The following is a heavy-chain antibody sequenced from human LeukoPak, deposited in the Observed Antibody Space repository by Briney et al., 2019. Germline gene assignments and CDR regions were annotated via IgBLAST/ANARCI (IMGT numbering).Heavy chain of an antibody. J-gene: IGHJ4*02. V-gene: IGHV4-34*01. CDR1: GGSFSGYY. CDR2: INHSGST. Sequence: NASETLSLTCAVYGGSFSGYYWSWIRQPSGKGLEWIGEINHSGSTNYNPSLKSRVTISVDTSKNQFSLKLSSVTAADTAVYYCARGRRYSRYYFDYWGQGTLVTVSS. CDR3: ARGRRYSRYYFDY. D-gene: IGHD6-13*01.